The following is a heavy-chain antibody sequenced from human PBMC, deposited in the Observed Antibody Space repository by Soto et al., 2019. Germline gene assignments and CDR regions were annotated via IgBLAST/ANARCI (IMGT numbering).Heavy chain of an antibody. D-gene: IGHD4-17*01. J-gene: IGHJ4*02. CDR1: GFTFSGYA. Sequence: EVQLLESGGDLVQPGRSLRLSCAASGFTFSGYAMSWVRQAPGKGLEWVSVIHGGGNSAYYADSVKGRFTISRDNSKNTLYLPMSSLRGEDTAVYYGAKNMCRVTTSWHFDYWGQGTLVTVSS. CDR3: AKNMCRVTTSWHFDY. CDR2: IHGGGNSA. V-gene: IGHV3-23*01.